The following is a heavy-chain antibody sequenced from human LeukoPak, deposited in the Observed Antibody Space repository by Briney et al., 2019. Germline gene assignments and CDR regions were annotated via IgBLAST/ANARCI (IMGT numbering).Heavy chain of an antibody. D-gene: IGHD5-12*01. Sequence: PGGSLRLSCAASGFTFSSYAMHWARQAPGKGLEWVAVISYDGSNKYYADSVKGRFTISRDNSKNTLYLQMNSLRAEDTAVYYCARGSDIVATDGELDYWGQGTLVTVSS. CDR2: ISYDGSNK. V-gene: IGHV3-30-3*01. J-gene: IGHJ4*02. CDR1: GFTFSSYA. CDR3: ARGSDIVATDGELDY.